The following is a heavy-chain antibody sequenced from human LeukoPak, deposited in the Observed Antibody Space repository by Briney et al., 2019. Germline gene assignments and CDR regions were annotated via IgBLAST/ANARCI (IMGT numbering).Heavy chain of an antibody. CDR2: INSDGSRT. J-gene: IGHJ4*02. CDR1: GFTFSTYW. D-gene: IGHD1-26*01. V-gene: IGHV3-74*01. Sequence: GGSLRLSSAASGFTFSTYWMHWVRQAPGKGLVWVSRINSDGSRTAYADSVKGRFTISRDNAKNTLYLQMNSLRAEDTAVYYCARDPKQGGTYWNYFDYWGQGALVTVSP. CDR3: ARDPKQGGTYWNYFDY.